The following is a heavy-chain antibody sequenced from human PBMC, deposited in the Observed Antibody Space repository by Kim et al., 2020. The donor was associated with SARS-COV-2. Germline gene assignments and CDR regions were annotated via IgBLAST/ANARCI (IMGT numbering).Heavy chain of an antibody. V-gene: IGHV1-2*06. Sequence: ASVKVSCKASGYTFTGYYMHWVRQAPGQGLEWMGRINPNSGGTNYAQKFQGRVTMTRDTSISTAYMELSRLRSDDTAVYYCVGGYDYVWGSRYGMDVWGQGTTVTVSS. J-gene: IGHJ6*02. CDR2: INPNSGGT. D-gene: IGHD3-16*01. CDR3: VGGYDYVWGSRYGMDV. CDR1: GYTFTGYY.